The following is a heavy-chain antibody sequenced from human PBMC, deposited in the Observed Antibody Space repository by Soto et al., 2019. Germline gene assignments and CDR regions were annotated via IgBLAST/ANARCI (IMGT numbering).Heavy chain of an antibody. J-gene: IGHJ4*02. CDR3: ARRKHIAGGDFAY. D-gene: IGHD1-26*01. CDR1: GGSITSSSYH. Sequence: QLQLQESGPGLVKPSETLSLTCTVSGGSITSSSYHWGWIRQPPGTGLEWIGTIYYSVTTYYNPSLKSRVTISVDTSKNQFSLKLDSVTAADTAVYYCARRKHIAGGDFAYWGQGTLVTVSS. V-gene: IGHV4-39*01. CDR2: IYYSVTT.